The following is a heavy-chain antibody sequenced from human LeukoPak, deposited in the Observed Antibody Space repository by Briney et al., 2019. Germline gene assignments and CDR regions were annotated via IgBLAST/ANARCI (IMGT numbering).Heavy chain of an antibody. D-gene: IGHD1-26*01. V-gene: IGHV3-53*01. CDR3: ARDGPILPLDV. CDR1: GFTVSSNY. J-gene: IGHJ6*02. CDR2: IYSGGST. Sequence: PGGSLRLSCAASGFTVSSNYMSWVRQAPGKGLEWVSVIYSGGSTYYADSVKGRFTISRDNSKNTLYLQMNNLRAEDTAVYYCARDGPILPLDVWGQGTTVTVSS.